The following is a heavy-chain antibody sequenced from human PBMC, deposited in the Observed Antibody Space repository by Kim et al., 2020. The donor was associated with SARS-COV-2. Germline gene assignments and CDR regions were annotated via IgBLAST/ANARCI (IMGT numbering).Heavy chain of an antibody. CDR1: GYTFTSYY. CDR3: ARDPSPYYDSSGYSNWFDP. J-gene: IGHJ5*02. V-gene: IGHV1-46*01. CDR2: INPSGGST. Sequence: ASVKVSCKASGYTFTSYYMHWVRQAPGQGLEWMGIINPSGGSTSYAQKFQGRVTMTRDMSTSTVYMELSSLRSEDTAVYYCARDPSPYYDSSGYSNWFDPWGQGTLVTVSS. D-gene: IGHD3-22*01.